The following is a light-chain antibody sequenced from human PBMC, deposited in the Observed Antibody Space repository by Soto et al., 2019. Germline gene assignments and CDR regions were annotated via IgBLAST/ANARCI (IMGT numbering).Light chain of an antibody. CDR2: GAS. J-gene: IGKJ2*01. CDR1: QRISSD. V-gene: IGKV3-15*01. Sequence: EIVMTQSPVTLSMSPGERATLSCRASQRISSDLAWYQQKPGQAPRLPIYGASARATGIPARFSGTGSGTEFTLTISSLQSEDSAVYYCQQYKNWPPMYTFGQGTKLEIK. CDR3: QQYKNWPPMYT.